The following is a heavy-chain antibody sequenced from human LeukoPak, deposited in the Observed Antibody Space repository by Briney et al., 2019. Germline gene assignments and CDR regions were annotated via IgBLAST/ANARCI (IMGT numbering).Heavy chain of an antibody. D-gene: IGHD3-22*01. CDR1: GFTFSNFA. CDR2: ISDSATST. J-gene: IGHJ4*02. CDR3: AKWTSYYDD. V-gene: IGHV3-23*01. Sequence: QAGGSLRLSCAASGFTFSNFAMNWVRQAPGKGLEWVSAISDSATSTLYADSVKGRFTISRDNSKNTLFLQMNSLRVEDTAVYYCAKWTSYYDDWGQGTPVTVSS.